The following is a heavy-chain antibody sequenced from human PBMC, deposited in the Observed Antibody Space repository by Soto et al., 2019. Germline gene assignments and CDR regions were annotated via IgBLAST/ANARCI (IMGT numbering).Heavy chain of an antibody. J-gene: IGHJ6*02. D-gene: IGHD3-3*01. CDR2: ISTSGSYI. V-gene: IGHV3-21*01. CDR3: LGQDSYNDVDD. CDR1: GFTFSSYS. Sequence: EVQLVESGGGLVKPGGSLRLSCVASGFTFSSYSMNWVRQAPGKGLEWVSSISTSGSYIYYADSVKGRFIISRDNAKKSLSLQMNSLRAEDTAVYFCLGQDSYNDVDDWGQGTTVTVSS.